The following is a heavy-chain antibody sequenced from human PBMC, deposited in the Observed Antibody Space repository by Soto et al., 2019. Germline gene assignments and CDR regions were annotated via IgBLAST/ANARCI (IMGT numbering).Heavy chain of an antibody. CDR3: ARSYDILTHNWFEP. J-gene: IGHJ5*02. CDR2: IYHSGST. V-gene: IGHV4-30-2*01. Sequence: SETLSLTCAVSGGSISSGGYSCSWILHPPGKGLEWIGYIYHSGSTYYNPSLKSRVTISVDRSKNQLSLKLSSVTAADTAVYYCARSYDILTHNWFEPWGQGTMVTVSS. D-gene: IGHD3-9*01. CDR1: GGSISSGGYS.